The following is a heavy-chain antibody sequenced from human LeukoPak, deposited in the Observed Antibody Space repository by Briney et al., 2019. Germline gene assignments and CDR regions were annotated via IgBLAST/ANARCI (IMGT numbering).Heavy chain of an antibody. J-gene: IGHJ4*02. CDR2: IYPGDSDT. CDR3: ARRQLRYFDWLLFDY. D-gene: IGHD3-9*01. V-gene: IGHV5-51*01. CDR1: GYSFTSYW. Sequence: GESLKISCKGSGYSFTSYWIGWVRQMPGKGLEWMGIIYPGDSDTRYSPSFQGQVTISADKSISTAYLQWSSLKASDTAMYYCARRQLRYFDWLLFDYWGQGTLVTVSS.